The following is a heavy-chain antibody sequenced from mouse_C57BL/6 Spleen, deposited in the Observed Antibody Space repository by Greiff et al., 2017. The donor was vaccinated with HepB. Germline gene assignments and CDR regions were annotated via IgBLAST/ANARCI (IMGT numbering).Heavy chain of an antibody. Sequence: VQLQQSGPELVKPGASVKISCKASGYAFSSSWMNWVKQRPGKGLEWIGRIYPGDGDTNYNGKFKGKATLTADKSSSTAYMQLSSLTSEDSAFYFCARGYYGSSYSFAYWGQGTLVTVSA. CDR3: ARGYYGSSYSFAY. D-gene: IGHD1-1*01. J-gene: IGHJ3*01. V-gene: IGHV1-82*01. CDR1: GYAFSSSW. CDR2: IYPGDGDT.